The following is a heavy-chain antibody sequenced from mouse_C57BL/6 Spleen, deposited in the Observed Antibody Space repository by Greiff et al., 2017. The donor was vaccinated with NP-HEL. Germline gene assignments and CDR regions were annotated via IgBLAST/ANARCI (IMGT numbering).Heavy chain of an antibody. D-gene: IGHD1-1*01. CDR3: ARTTVVADYYAMDC. CDR1: GYTFTSYW. J-gene: IGHJ4*01. V-gene: IGHV1-52*01. CDR2: IDPSDSET. Sequence: QVQLKQPGAELVRPGSSVKLSCKASGYTFTSYWMHWVKQRPIQGLEWIGNIDPSDSETHYNQKFKDKATLTVDKSSSTAYMQLSSLTSEDSAVYYCARTTVVADYYAMDCWGQGTSVTVSS.